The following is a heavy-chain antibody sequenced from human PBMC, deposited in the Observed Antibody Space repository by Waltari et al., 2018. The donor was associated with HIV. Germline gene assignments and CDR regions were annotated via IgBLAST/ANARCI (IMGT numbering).Heavy chain of an antibody. CDR3: ARGVAGYGDHNPGNYLDY. Sequence: QVQLQESGPGLVKPSQTLSLICTVSGGSISSSYYYWSWIRQPPGKGLGWLGYIYSSGSTYDTPSLKSRLTISVNTSKNQFSLKLISVAAADTAAYYCARGVAGYGDHNPGNYLDYWGQGTLVTVSS. CDR2: IYSSGST. D-gene: IGHD5-12*01. V-gene: IGHV4-30-4*01. J-gene: IGHJ4*02. CDR1: GGSISSSYYY.